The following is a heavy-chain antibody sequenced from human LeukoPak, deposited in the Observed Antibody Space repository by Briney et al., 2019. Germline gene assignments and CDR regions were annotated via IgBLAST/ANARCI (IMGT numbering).Heavy chain of an antibody. V-gene: IGHV4-34*01. CDR1: GDSFSGYR. Sequence: SETLSLTCAVYGDSFSGYRWSWIRQSPGMGLEWIGEVDHSGSTKYNPSLKSRVTISPDASKNQFSLRLRSVTAADTAVYYCARDGGYCSGGSCYSFFQYWGQGNLVTVSS. CDR2: VDHSGST. CDR3: ARDGGYCSGGSCYSFFQY. J-gene: IGHJ1*01. D-gene: IGHD2-15*01.